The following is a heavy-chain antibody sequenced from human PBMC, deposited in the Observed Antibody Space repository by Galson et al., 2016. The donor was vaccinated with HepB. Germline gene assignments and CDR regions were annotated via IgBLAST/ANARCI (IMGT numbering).Heavy chain of an antibody. Sequence: SLRLSCAASGFTVSTFYMNWVRQAPRKGLEWVSSISSRSSYIYYADSVKGRFTISRDNAKNSLYLQMNSLRAEDTAVYYCAREGGHASNDYWGQGTLVTVSS. CDR1: GFTVSTFY. V-gene: IGHV3-21*01. J-gene: IGHJ4*02. CDR3: AREGGHASNDY. D-gene: IGHD5-12*01. CDR2: ISSRSSYI.